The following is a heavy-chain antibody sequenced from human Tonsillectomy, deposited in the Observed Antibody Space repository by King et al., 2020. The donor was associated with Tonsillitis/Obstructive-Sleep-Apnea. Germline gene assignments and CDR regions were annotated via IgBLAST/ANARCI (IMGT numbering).Heavy chain of an antibody. CDR1: GGSINSSNYY. CDR3: SRQPDSLTGYHPGPFYF. D-gene: IGHD3-9*01. Sequence: QLQESGPGLVKPSETLSLTCTVSGGSINSSNYYWGWVRKPPGNELEWIGTVYYSGKTYHNPSLKSRVTISLDTSKKQFSLNLSFVTAADTAIYYCSRQPDSLTGYHPGPFYFWGQGTLLTVSS. J-gene: IGHJ4*02. CDR2: VYYSGKT. V-gene: IGHV4-39*01.